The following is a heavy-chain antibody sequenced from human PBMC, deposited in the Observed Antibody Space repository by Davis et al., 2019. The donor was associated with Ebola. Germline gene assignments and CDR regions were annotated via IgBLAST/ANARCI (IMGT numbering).Heavy chain of an antibody. Sequence: GESLKISCTASGFTSSCCAMNWVRQAPGTGLEWVSGIGSSSNGRHYADSVKGRFTISRDDSKNTVYLQMNSLRAEDTAVYYCAKDRFKAHYFYMDVWGKGTAVTVSS. J-gene: IGHJ6*03. CDR2: IGSSSNGR. D-gene: IGHD3-3*01. V-gene: IGHV3-23*05. CDR1: GFTSSCCA. CDR3: AKDRFKAHYFYMDV.